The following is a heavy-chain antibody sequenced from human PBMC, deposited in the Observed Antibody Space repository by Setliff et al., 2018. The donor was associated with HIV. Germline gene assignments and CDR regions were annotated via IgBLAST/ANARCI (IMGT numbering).Heavy chain of an antibody. CDR3: ARCGYSYGFLGVTYYFYMDV. CDR1: GGTIGGGSYY. J-gene: IGHJ6*03. CDR2: IWTSGST. D-gene: IGHD5-18*01. Sequence: TLTLTCTASGGTIGGGSYYGGWIRQPAGKGMEWIGRIWTSGSTNYNPSLKSRVTISVDTAKNPFSLNLTSVTAADTAIYYCARCGYSYGFLGVTYYFYMDVWGKGTAVTVSS. V-gene: IGHV4-61*02.